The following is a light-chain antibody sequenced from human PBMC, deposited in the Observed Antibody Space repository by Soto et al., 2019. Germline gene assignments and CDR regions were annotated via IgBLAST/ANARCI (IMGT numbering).Light chain of an antibody. CDR2: DAS. V-gene: IGKV1-5*01. CDR1: QSISTW. CDR3: QHYNTYSWT. Sequence: DIQLTQSPSTLSASVGDRVTITCRASQSISTWLAWYQQKPGKAPKLLIYDASSLESGLPSRFSGSGSGAEFTLTISSLQPDDFATYYCQHYNTYSWTFGHGTKVEIK. J-gene: IGKJ1*01.